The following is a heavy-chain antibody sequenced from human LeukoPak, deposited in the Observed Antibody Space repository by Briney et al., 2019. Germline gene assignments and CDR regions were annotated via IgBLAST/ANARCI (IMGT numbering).Heavy chain of an antibody. CDR2: ISWDGGST. J-gene: IGHJ4*02. V-gene: IGHV3-43*01. D-gene: IGHD5-12*01. CDR3: AKGLALVAKSGPFDY. CDR1: GFTFYDYT. Sequence: GGTLRLSCAASGFTFYDYTMPWVRQAPGQGLGSVSLISWDGGSTYYADSVKGRFTISRDNSKHSLYLQMNSLRTEDTALYYCAKGLALVAKSGPFDYWGQGTLVTVSS.